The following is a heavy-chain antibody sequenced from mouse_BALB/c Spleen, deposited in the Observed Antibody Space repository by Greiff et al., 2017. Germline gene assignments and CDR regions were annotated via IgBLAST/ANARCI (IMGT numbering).Heavy chain of an antibody. CDR3: APIYYGYDAFAY. Sequence: EVNVVESGAELVKPGASVKLSCTASGFNIKDTYMHWVKQRPEQGLEWIGRIDPANGNTKYDPKFQGKATITADTSSNTAYLQLSSLTSEDTAVYYCAPIYYGYDAFAYWGQGTLVTVSA. V-gene: IGHV14-3*02. D-gene: IGHD2-2*01. J-gene: IGHJ3*01. CDR1: GFNIKDTY. CDR2: IDPANGNT.